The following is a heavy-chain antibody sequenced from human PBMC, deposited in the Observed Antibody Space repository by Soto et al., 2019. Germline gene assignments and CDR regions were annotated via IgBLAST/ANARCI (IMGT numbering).Heavy chain of an antibody. CDR3: TNDRHYNKYDLTHGSGPFDY. CDR1: GFSFSSYA. D-gene: IGHD3-10*01. CDR2: ISGSGTGT. V-gene: IGHV3-23*01. Sequence: EVQLLESGGGLVQPGGSLRLSCAASGFSFSSYAMNWVRQAPGKGLEWVSGISGSGTGTYYADSVKGRFTISRDNSKNTLYLQMNSLRAEDTAVYCCTNDRHYNKYDLTHGSGPFDYWGQGSLVTVSS. J-gene: IGHJ4*02.